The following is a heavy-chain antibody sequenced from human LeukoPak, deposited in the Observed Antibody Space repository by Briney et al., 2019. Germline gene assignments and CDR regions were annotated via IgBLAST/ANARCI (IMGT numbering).Heavy chain of an antibody. CDR2: ISYDGSNK. D-gene: IGHD6-13*01. Sequence: GGSLRLSCAASGFTFNNYGMHWFRQAPGKGLEWVAVISYDGSNKYYADSVKGRFTISRDNSKNTLYLQMNSLRAEDTAVYYCAKVLGSSSWYSGYFDLWGRGTLVTVSS. V-gene: IGHV3-30*18. CDR1: GFTFNNYG. CDR3: AKVLGSSSWYSGYFDL. J-gene: IGHJ2*01.